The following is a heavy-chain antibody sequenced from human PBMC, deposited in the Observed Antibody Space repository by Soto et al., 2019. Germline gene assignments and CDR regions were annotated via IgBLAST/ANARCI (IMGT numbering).Heavy chain of an antibody. J-gene: IGHJ6*04. CDR1: GGSISSEYYH. V-gene: IGHV4-30-4*01. Sequence: SETLSLTCTVSGGSISSEYYHWTWIRQAPGKGLEWIGYIHYSGSVHYNPSLQSRLTMSVDTSKNLFSLKLSSVTAADTAVYFCSREAGGGDRDYYGLDVWGKGTTVTVSS. CDR3: SREAGGGDRDYYGLDV. D-gene: IGHD2-21*02. CDR2: IHYSGSV.